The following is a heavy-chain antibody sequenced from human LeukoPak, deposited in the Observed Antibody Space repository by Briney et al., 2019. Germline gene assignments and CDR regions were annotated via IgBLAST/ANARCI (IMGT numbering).Heavy chain of an antibody. D-gene: IGHD6-19*01. CDR3: ASGQWLVLNY. Sequence: PGGSLRLSCAASGFTFSSYWMSWVRQAPGKGLEWVANIKQDGSEKYADSVKGRFTISRDNAKNSLYLQMNSLRAEDTAVYYCASGQWLVLNYWGQGTLVTVSS. CDR1: GFTFSSYW. V-gene: IGHV3-7*03. J-gene: IGHJ4*02. CDR2: IKQDGSEK.